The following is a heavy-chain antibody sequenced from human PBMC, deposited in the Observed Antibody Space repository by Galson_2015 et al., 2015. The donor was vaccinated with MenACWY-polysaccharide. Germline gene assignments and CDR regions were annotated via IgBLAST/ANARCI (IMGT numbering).Heavy chain of an antibody. J-gene: IGHJ4*02. D-gene: IGHD2-21*01. CDR2: MNPNSGNT. CDR1: GYKFTSYD. Sequence: SVKVSCKASGYKFTSYDINWVRQATGQGLEWMGWMNPNSGNTGYAQKFQGRVTMTSNSAMTTAYMELSSLRSEDAAVYYCVRIIARKYTFADSWGQGTLVTVSS. V-gene: IGHV1-8*01. CDR3: VRIIARKYTFADS.